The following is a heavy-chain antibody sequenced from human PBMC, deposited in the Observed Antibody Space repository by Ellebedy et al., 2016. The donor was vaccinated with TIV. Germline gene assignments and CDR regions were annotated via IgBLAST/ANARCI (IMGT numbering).Heavy chain of an antibody. CDR3: ARDLDRNYPGAYFDY. J-gene: IGHJ4*02. CDR2: ISGSSEYI. V-gene: IGHV3-21*01. D-gene: IGHD4-11*01. CDR1: GFTFSSFN. Sequence: GESLKISCEGSGFTFSSFNLNWVRQPPGGGLEWVSSISGSSEYIHYADSVKGRFTISRDNSKDTLYLQMNSLRAEDTAVYYCARDLDRNYPGAYFDYWGQGTLVTVSA.